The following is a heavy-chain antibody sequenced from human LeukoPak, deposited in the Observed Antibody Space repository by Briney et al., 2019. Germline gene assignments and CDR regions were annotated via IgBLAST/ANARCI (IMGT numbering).Heavy chain of an antibody. D-gene: IGHD2/OR15-2a*01. CDR1: EFSVGSNY. CDR3: ARDWFHAIDY. V-gene: IGHV3-21*01. J-gene: IGHJ4*02. CDR2: ISSSSSYI. Sequence: GGSLRLSCAASEFSVGSNYMTWVRQAPGKGLEWVSSISSSSSYIYYADSVKGRFTISRDNAKNTLYLQMNSLRAEDTAVYYCARDWFHAIDYWGQGTLVTVSS.